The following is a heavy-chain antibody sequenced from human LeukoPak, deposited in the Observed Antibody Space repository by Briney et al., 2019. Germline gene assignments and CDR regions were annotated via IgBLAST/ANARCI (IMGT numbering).Heavy chain of an antibody. D-gene: IGHD1-26*01. V-gene: IGHV1-2*02. Sequence: WASVTVSCKASAYTFTGYYMHWVRQAPGQGLEWMGWINPNSGGTNYAQKFQGRVTMTRDTSISTAYMELSRLRSEDTAVYYCARDSGSYYDYWGQGTLVTVSS. CDR2: INPNSGGT. J-gene: IGHJ4*02. CDR1: AYTFTGYY. CDR3: ARDSGSYYDY.